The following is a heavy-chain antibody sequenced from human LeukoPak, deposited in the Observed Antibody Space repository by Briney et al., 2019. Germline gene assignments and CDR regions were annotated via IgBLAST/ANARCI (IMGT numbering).Heavy chain of an antibody. V-gene: IGHV4-4*07. Sequence: PSETLSLTCTVSGGSISSYYWSWIRQPAGKGLEWIGRIYTSGSTNYNPSLKSRGTISVDKSKNQFSLKLSSVTAADTAVYYCARGLAAAGPYYFDYWGQGTLVTVSS. CDR2: IYTSGST. D-gene: IGHD6-13*01. CDR1: GGSISSYY. CDR3: ARGLAAAGPYYFDY. J-gene: IGHJ4*02.